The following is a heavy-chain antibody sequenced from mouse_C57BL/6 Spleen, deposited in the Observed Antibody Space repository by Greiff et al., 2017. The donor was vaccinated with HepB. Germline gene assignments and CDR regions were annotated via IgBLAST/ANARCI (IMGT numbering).Heavy chain of an antibody. CDR1: GYAFSSYW. D-gene: IGHD2-4*01. CDR3: ARGDYPAWFAY. CDR2: IYPGDGDT. Sequence: VKLMESGAELVKPGASVKISCKASGYAFSSYWMNWVKQRPGKGLEWIGQIYPGDGDTNYNGKFKGKATLTADKSSSTAYMQLSSLTSEDSAVYFCARGDYPAWFAYWGQGTLVTVSA. V-gene: IGHV1-80*01. J-gene: IGHJ3*01.